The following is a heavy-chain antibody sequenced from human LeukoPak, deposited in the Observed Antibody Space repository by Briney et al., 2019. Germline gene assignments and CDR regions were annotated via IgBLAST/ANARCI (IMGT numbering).Heavy chain of an antibody. V-gene: IGHV3-30*02. J-gene: IGHJ4*02. D-gene: IGHD1-26*01. CDR1: GFTFSSYG. CDR3: ATPIVGATVFDY. CDR2: IRYDGSNK. Sequence: GGSLRLSCAASGFTFSSYGMHWVRQAPGKGLEWVAFIRYDGSNKYYADSVKGRFTISRDNSKNTLYLQMNSLRAEDTAVYHCATPIVGATVFDYWGQGTLVTVSS.